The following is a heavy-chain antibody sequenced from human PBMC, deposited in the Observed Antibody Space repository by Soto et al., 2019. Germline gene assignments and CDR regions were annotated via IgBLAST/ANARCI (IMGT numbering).Heavy chain of an antibody. D-gene: IGHD3-3*01. Sequence: ASVKVSCKVSGYTLTELSMHWVRQAPGKGLEWMGDFDPEDGETIYAQKFQGRVTMTEDTSTDTAYMELSSLRSEDTAVYYCATLSANDFWSGYYEYWGQGTLVTVSS. V-gene: IGHV1-24*01. CDR1: GYTLTELS. J-gene: IGHJ4*02. CDR3: ATLSANDFWSGYYEY. CDR2: FDPEDGET.